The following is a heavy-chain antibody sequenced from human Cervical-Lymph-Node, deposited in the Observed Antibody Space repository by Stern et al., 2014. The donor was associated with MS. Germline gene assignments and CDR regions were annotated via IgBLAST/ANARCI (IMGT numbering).Heavy chain of an antibody. CDR1: GFIFSGSA. CDR2: IRNKANSYAT. J-gene: IGHJ4*02. D-gene: IGHD1-14*01. V-gene: IGHV3-73*01. CDR3: TRRDRSGTTDFDY. Sequence: EVQLVESGGGLVQPGGSLKLSCAASGFIFSGSAMHWVRQASGKGLEWVGRIRNKANSYATAYAASVKGRFTIFRDDSKNTAYLQMNSLKTEDTAVYYCTRRDRSGTTDFDYWGQGTLVTVSS.